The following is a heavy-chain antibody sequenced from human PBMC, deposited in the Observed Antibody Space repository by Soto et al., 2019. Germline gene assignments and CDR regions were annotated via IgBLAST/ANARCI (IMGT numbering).Heavy chain of an antibody. Sequence: GESLKISCKGSGYTFNIYWIAWVRQMPGKGLEWMGVIYPVDSDTRYSPSFQGQVTISVDKSINTAYLQWSSLQASDTAIYYCARQDGDGLFYFDDWGQGSPVTVSS. V-gene: IGHV5-51*01. CDR1: GYTFNIYW. CDR2: IYPVDSDT. D-gene: IGHD4-17*01. CDR3: ARQDGDGLFYFDD. J-gene: IGHJ4*02.